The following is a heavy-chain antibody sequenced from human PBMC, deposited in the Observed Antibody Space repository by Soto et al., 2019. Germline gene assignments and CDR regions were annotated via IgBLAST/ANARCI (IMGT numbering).Heavy chain of an antibody. Sequence: EVQVVESGGGLVQPGRSLRLSCAASGFTFHDYVMHWVRQAPGKGLEWVSGISWNSGSIGYADSVKGRFTISRDNAKNSLYLQMNSLRAEDTALYYCAKGKKDYYYYGMDVWGQGTTVTVSS. V-gene: IGHV3-9*01. CDR2: ISWNSGSI. CDR1: GFTFHDYV. J-gene: IGHJ6*02. CDR3: AKGKKDYYYYGMDV.